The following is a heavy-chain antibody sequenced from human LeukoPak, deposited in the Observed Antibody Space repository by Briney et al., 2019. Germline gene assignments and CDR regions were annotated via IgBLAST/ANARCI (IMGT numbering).Heavy chain of an antibody. CDR1: GGSISSYY. V-gene: IGHV4-59*01. CDR2: IYYSGST. Sequence: SETLSLTCTVSGGSISSYYWSWIRQPPGKGLEWIGYIYYSGSTNYNPSLKSRVTISVDTSKNQFSLKLTSVTAADTAVYYCAREATMVRGVSWFDPWGQGILVTVSS. J-gene: IGHJ5*02. CDR3: AREATMVRGVSWFDP. D-gene: IGHD3-10*01.